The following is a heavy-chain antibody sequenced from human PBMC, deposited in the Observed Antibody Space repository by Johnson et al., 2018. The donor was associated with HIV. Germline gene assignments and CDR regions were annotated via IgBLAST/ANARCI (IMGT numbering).Heavy chain of an antibody. CDR2: ISGSGFDT. Sequence: QVLLVESGGALIKPGGSLRLSCAASNFTFKDYYMNWIRQAPGKGLEWISYISGSGFDTFYADSVKGRFTISRDNAKKSLYLQMSSLKAEDTAVYYCARAPYNWNAGLFGAFDMWGRGTTVTVSS. D-gene: IGHD1-20*01. CDR3: ARAPYNWNAGLFGAFDM. CDR1: NFTFKDYY. V-gene: IGHV3-11*04. J-gene: IGHJ3*02.